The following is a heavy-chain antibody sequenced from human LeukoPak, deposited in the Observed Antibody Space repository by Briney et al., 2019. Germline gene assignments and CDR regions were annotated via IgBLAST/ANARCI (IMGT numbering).Heavy chain of an antibody. CDR1: GGSISSGGYY. Sequence: PSQTLSLTCTVSGGSISSGGYYWSWIRQPPGKGLEWIGSVHYAGSTYYNPSLKSRVTISVDTSKNQFSLKLSSVTTADTAVYYCARNLVRGVGPSPFDPWGQGTLVTVSS. V-gene: IGHV4-39*01. CDR3: ARNLVRGVGPSPFDP. CDR2: VHYAGST. J-gene: IGHJ5*02. D-gene: IGHD3-10*01.